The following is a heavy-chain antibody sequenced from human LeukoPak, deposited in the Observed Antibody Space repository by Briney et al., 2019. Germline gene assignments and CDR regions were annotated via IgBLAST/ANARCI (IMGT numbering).Heavy chain of an antibody. CDR1: GDSISNYY. D-gene: IGHD2-2*01. J-gene: IGHJ4*02. Sequence: SETLSLTCTVSGDSISNYYWSWIRQPPGKGLEWMGYIYYTGSTNYNPSLKSRVTISVDTSKNQFSLKLSSVTAADTAVYYCARAFPSDTRQYWGQGTLVTVSS. CDR2: IYYTGST. V-gene: IGHV4-59*01. CDR3: ARAFPSDTRQY.